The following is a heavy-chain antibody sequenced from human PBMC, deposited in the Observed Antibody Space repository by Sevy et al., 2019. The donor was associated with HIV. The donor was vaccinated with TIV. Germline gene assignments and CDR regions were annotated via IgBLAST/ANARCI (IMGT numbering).Heavy chain of an antibody. D-gene: IGHD2-15*01. J-gene: IGHJ5*02. CDR1: GGSISSSSYC. CDR2: ICYSGST. Sequence: SETLSLTCTVSGGSISSSSYCWGWIRQPPGKGLERIGSICYSGSTYYNTSLKSPVTISVDTSKNHFSLRLSSVTAADTAVFYCARSIYCSGGRCYLNWFDPWGQGTLVTVSS. CDR3: ARSIYCSGGRCYLNWFDP. V-gene: IGHV4-39*01.